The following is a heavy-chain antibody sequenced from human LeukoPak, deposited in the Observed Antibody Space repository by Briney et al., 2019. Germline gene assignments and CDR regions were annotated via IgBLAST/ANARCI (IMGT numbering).Heavy chain of an antibody. Sequence: GGSLRLSCAASGFTFSSYSMNWVRQAPGKGLEWVSSISSSSSYIYYADSVKGRFTISRDNAKNSLYLQMNSLRAEDTAVYYCARVRGSYGLYYFDYWGQGTLVTVSS. D-gene: IGHD5-18*01. V-gene: IGHV3-21*01. CDR2: ISSSSSYI. CDR1: GFTFSSYS. J-gene: IGHJ4*02. CDR3: ARVRGSYGLYYFDY.